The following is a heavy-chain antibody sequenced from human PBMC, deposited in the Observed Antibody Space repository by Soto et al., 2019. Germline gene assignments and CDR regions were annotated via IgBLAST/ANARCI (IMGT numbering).Heavy chain of an antibody. CDR1: GFTFSSYA. CDR3: AKDYYDSSGYYQDSFDY. J-gene: IGHJ4*02. Sequence: GGSLRLSCAASGFTFSSYAMSWVRQAPGKGLEWVSAISGSGGSTYYADSVKGRFTISRDNSKNTLYLQMNSLRAEDTAVYYCAKDYYDSSGYYQDSFDYWGQGTLVTVSS. V-gene: IGHV3-23*01. D-gene: IGHD3-22*01. CDR2: ISGSGGST.